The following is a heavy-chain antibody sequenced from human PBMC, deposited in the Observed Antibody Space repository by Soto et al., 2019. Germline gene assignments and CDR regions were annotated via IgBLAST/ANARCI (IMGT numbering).Heavy chain of an antibody. D-gene: IGHD2-2*01. CDR3: ARDQVVPAAQFTLSFDP. Sequence: ASVKVSCKASGGTFSSYAISWVRQAPGQGLEWMGIINPSGGSTSYAQKFQGRVTMTRDTSTSTVYMELSSLRSEDTAVYYCARDQVVPAAQFTLSFDPWGQGTLVTVSS. CDR2: INPSGGST. J-gene: IGHJ5*02. CDR1: GGTFSSYA. V-gene: IGHV1-46*03.